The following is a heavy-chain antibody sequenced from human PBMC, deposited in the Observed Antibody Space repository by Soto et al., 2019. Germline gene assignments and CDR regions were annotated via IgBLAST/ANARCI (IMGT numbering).Heavy chain of an antibody. CDR1: GFTFSSYG. J-gene: IGHJ6*02. V-gene: IGHV3-33*01. CDR3: ATDGYCHCTRCYVNHYGMDV. CDR2: IWYDGSNK. D-gene: IGHD2-2*01. Sequence: QVQLVESGGGVVQPGRSLRLSCAASGFTFSSYGMHWVRQAPGKGLEWVAVIWYDGSNKYYADSVKGRFTISRDNSKNSLYLQMYILRAESTALYDAATDGYCHCTRCYVNHYGMDVWGQGTTVTVS.